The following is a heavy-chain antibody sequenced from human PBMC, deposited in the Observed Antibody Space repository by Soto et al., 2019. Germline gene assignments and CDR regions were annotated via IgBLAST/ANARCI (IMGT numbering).Heavy chain of an antibody. J-gene: IGHJ2*01. CDR1: GFTFINYA. CDR2: VSGGGDAT. Sequence: HPGGSLRLSCEGSGFTFINYAMNWVRQAPGKGLEWVSAVSGGGDATFYADSVKGRFTISKDNSKNTVTLHISSLGVDDTAVYYCVRKVRGSTTLPIYWYFELWGRGTLVTVSS. V-gene: IGHV3-23*01. D-gene: IGHD3-10*01. CDR3: VRKVRGSTTLPIYWYFEL.